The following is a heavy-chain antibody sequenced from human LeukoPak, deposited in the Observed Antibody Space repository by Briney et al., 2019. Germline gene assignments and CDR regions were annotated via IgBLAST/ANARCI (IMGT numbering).Heavy chain of an antibody. CDR2: INHGGST. CDR1: GGSFSGYY. Sequence: SETLSLTCAVYGGSFSGYYWSWIRQPPGKGLEWIGEINHGGSTNYNPSLKSRVTISVDTSKNPFSLKLSSVTAADTAVYYCARGPRHFQHWGQGTLVTVSS. V-gene: IGHV4-34*01. J-gene: IGHJ1*01. CDR3: ARGPRHFQH.